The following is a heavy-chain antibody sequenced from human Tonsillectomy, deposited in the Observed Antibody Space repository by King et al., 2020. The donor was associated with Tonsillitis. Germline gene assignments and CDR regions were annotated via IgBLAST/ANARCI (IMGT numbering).Heavy chain of an antibody. CDR1: GFTFSNAW. D-gene: IGHD3-16*01. Sequence: VQLVESGGGLVKPGGSLRLSCAASGFTFSNAWMSWVRQAPGKGLEWVGRIKSKTDGGTTDYAAPVKGRFTISRDDSKNTLYLQINSLKTEDTAVYYCTTTRYYTYYDYVWGKDYYYGMDVWGQGTTVTVSS. CDR3: TTTRYYTYYDYVWGKDYYYGMDV. V-gene: IGHV3-15*01. CDR2: IKSKTDGGTT. J-gene: IGHJ6*02.